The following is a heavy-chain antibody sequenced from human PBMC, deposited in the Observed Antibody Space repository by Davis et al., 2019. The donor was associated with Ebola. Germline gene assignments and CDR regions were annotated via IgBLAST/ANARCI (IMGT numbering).Heavy chain of an antibody. CDR1: GGSISSYY. CDR2: INHSGST. J-gene: IGHJ6*02. Sequence: SETLSLTCTVPGGSISSYYWSWIRQPPGKGLEWIGEINHSGSTNYNPSLKSRVTISVDTSKNQFSLKLSSVTAAYTAVYYCARDKRYCSSGSCYYYYGMDVWGQGTTVTVSS. CDR3: ARDKRYCSSGSCYYYYGMDV. V-gene: IGHV4-34*01. D-gene: IGHD2-15*01.